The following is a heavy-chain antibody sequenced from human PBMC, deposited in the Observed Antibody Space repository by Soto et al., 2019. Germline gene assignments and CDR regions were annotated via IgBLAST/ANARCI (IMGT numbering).Heavy chain of an antibody. Sequence: ASVTVSCMASGYTFTGYYMHWVRQAPGQGLEWMGWINPNSGGTNYAQKFQGWVTMTRGTSISTAYMELSRLRSDDTAVYYCARAPRYCTNGVCYRQYNWFDPWGQGTLVTVSS. D-gene: IGHD2-8*01. J-gene: IGHJ5*02. CDR3: ARAPRYCTNGVCYRQYNWFDP. CDR2: INPNSGGT. CDR1: GYTFTGYY. V-gene: IGHV1-2*04.